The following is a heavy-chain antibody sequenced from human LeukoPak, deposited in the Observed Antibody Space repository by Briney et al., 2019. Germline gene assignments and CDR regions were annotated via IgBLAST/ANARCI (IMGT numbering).Heavy chain of an antibody. J-gene: IGHJ3*02. V-gene: IGHV5-51*01. Sequence: GESLKISCKGSGYSFTSYWIGWVRQMPGKGLEWMGIIYPGDSDTRYSPSFQGQVTISADKSSSTAYLQWSSLKASDTAMYYCARHRAASSGWYDAFDIWGQGTMVTVSS. CDR2: IYPGDSDT. D-gene: IGHD6-19*01. CDR1: GYSFTSYW. CDR3: ARHRAASSGWYDAFDI.